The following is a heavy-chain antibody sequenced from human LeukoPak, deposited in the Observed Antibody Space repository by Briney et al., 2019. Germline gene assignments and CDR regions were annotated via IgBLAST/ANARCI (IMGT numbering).Heavy chain of an antibody. CDR3: AGGGLAVFDY. D-gene: IGHD6-19*01. CDR2: IRYDGSNK. J-gene: IGHJ4*02. Sequence: PGGSLRLSCAASGFTFSSYGMHWVRQAPGKGLEWVAFIRYDGSNKYYADSVKGRFTISRDNSKNTLYLQMNSLRAEDTAVYYCAGGGLAVFDYWGQGTLVTVSS. CDR1: GFTFSSYG. V-gene: IGHV3-30*02.